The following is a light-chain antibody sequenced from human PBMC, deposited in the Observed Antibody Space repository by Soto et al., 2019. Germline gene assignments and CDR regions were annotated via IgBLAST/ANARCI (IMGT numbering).Light chain of an antibody. CDR3: QQRSNWPPYT. CDR1: QSISSY. J-gene: IGKJ2*01. V-gene: IGKV3-11*01. CDR2: DAS. Sequence: DIVLTQSPSTLSLSPGERATLSCRASQSISSYLAWYQQKPGKAPRLLIYDASNRAPGVAARFSGSGSGTDFTLTISSIVPEDFSVYYCQQRSNWPPYTFGQGTKLEIK.